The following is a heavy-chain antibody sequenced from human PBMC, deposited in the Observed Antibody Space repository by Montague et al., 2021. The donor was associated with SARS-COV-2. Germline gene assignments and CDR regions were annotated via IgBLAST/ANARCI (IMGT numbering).Heavy chain of an antibody. CDR1: GGSISSDY. Sequence: SEILSLTCTVSGGSISSDYWTWIRQPPGKGLEWIGFVYYRGNTYYNPSLRGRVTISVDTSSNHLSLTLSSVTAADTAIYYCARHYDHSSRVDSWGQGTLVTVSS. V-gene: IGHV4-59*08. CDR3: ARHYDHSSRVDS. CDR2: VYYRGNT. J-gene: IGHJ4*02. D-gene: IGHD3-16*01.